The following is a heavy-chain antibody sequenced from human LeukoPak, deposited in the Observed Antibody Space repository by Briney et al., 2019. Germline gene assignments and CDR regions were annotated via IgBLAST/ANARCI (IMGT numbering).Heavy chain of an antibody. CDR1: GFIFNDYS. V-gene: IGHV3-48*01. Sequence: PGGSLRLSCTASGFIFNDYSMNWVRQAPGNGLEWVAYISRSGDTISYADPVKGRFTISRDNAKNSLYLQMESLRAEDTAVYYCASGGYNWNRLDYWGQGILVAVSS. CDR2: ISRSGDTI. CDR3: ASGGYNWNRLDY. D-gene: IGHD1-20*01. J-gene: IGHJ4*02.